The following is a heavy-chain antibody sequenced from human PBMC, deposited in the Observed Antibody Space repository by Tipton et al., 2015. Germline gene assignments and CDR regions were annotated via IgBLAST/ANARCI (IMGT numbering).Heavy chain of an antibody. D-gene: IGHD3-10*01. CDR1: GGSISNYY. CDR2: IYYTGTS. Sequence: TLSLTCTVSGGSISNYYWGWIRQPPGKGLEWIGYIYYTGTSNYNASLRGRVTISLDTSKKQFSLKLTSVTAADTAVYYCARHRGVGGLADYWGRGTLVTVSS. V-gene: IGHV4-59*01. J-gene: IGHJ4*02. CDR3: ARHRGVGGLADY.